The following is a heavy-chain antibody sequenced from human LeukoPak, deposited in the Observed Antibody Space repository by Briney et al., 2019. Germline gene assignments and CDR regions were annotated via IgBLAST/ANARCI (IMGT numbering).Heavy chain of an antibody. Sequence: GGSLRLSCAASGFTFSSYSMNWVRQAPGKGLEWVSYISSSSSTIYYADSVKGRFTISRDNSKNTLYLQMNSLKAEDTALYYCAKAAYGDYVNWFDPWGQGILVIVSS. CDR3: AKAAYGDYVNWFDP. J-gene: IGHJ5*02. CDR2: ISSSSSTI. CDR1: GFTFSSYS. V-gene: IGHV3-48*01. D-gene: IGHD4-17*01.